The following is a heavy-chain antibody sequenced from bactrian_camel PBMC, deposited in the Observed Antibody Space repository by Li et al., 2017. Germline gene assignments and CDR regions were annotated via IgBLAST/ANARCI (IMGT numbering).Heavy chain of an antibody. CDR3: AAGLLGSGVLRGCLGRPQSAYNY. CDR1: VYTYSKRC. D-gene: IGHD3*01. J-gene: IGHJ4*01. V-gene: IGHV3S53*01. Sequence: HVQLVESGGGSIQAGGSLTLSCVVSVYTYSKRCVGWFRQAPGKEREGVASIRNNGAATYADAVKDRFTISQDRSKNTVFLQMTSLSPEDTAVYYCAAGLLGSGVLRGCLGRPQSAYNYWGQGTQVTVS. CDR2: IRNNGAA.